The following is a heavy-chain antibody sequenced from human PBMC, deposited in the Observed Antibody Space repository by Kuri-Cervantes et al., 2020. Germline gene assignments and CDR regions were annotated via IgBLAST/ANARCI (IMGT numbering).Heavy chain of an antibody. CDR3: AKDYTPITMVRGVIPFYGMDV. CDR1: GFTFDDYA. CDR2: ISWNSGSI. Sequence: GGSLRLSCAASGFTFDDYAMHWVRQAPGKGLEWVSGISWNSGSIGYADSVKGRFTISRDNAKNSLYLQMNSLRAEDTAVYYCAKDYTPITMVRGVIPFYGMDVWGQGTTVTVSS. V-gene: IGHV3-9*01. J-gene: IGHJ6*02. D-gene: IGHD3-10*01.